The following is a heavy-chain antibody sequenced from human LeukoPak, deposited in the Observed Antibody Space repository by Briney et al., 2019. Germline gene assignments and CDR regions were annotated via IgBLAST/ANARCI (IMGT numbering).Heavy chain of an antibody. CDR2: VHESGSS. CDR1: GYPISRGYY. CDR3: VRGEVGDFDS. V-gene: IGHV4-38-2*01. J-gene: IGHJ4*02. D-gene: IGHD1-26*01. Sequence: PSETLSLTCAVSGYPISRGYYWGWVRQSPGKRPQWLGSVHESGSSHHNPSLRSRVTIELDTSENEFSLTLTSVTAADSGTYYCVRGEVGDFDSWGQGTLVIVSS.